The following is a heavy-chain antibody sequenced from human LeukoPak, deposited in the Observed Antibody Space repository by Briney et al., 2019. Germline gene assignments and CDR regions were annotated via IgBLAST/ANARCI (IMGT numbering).Heavy chain of an antibody. Sequence: GGSLRLSCAASGFTFSSYAMHWVRQAPGKGLEWVAVISYDGSNKYYAHSVKGRFTISRDNSKNTLYLQMNSLRAEDTAVYYCARELYYYDSSGYYYLQDYWGQGTLVTVSS. CDR2: ISYDGSNK. J-gene: IGHJ4*02. V-gene: IGHV3-30*04. CDR1: GFTFSSYA. D-gene: IGHD3-22*01. CDR3: ARELYYYDSSGYYYLQDY.